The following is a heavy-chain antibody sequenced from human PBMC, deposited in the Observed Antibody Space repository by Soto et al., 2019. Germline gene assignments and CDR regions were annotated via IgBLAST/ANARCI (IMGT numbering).Heavy chain of an antibody. J-gene: IGHJ4*02. D-gene: IGHD6-6*01. Sequence: EVQLLESGGGLVQPGGSLRLSCAASGLTFSSYAMSWVRQAPGKGLEWVSAINGSGGSTYYADSVKGRFTISRDNSKNTLYLQINSLRAEDTAVYYCAKAGTLKKPSIAARRIDYWGQGTLVTVSS. V-gene: IGHV3-23*01. CDR1: GLTFSSYA. CDR3: AKAGTLKKPSIAARRIDY. CDR2: INGSGGST.